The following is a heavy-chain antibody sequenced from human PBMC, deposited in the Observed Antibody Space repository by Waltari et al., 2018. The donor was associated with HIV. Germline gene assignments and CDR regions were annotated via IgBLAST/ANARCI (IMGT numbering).Heavy chain of an antibody. CDR3: ARDFGESSGRIRHYGMDV. CDR1: GGTFSSYA. D-gene: IGHD6-19*01. V-gene: IGHV1-69*04. Sequence: QVQLVQSGAEVKKPGSSVKVSCKASGGTFSSYAISWVRQAPGQGLEWMGRIIPILGIANYAQKFQGRVTITADKSTSTAYMELSSLRSEDTAVYYCARDFGESSGRIRHYGMDVWGQGTTVTVSS. CDR2: IIPILGIA. J-gene: IGHJ6*02.